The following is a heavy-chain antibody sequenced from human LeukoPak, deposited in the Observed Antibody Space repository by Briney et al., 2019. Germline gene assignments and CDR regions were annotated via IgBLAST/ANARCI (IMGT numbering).Heavy chain of an antibody. V-gene: IGHV1-3*01. CDR1: GYSFTSYA. D-gene: IGHD1-1*01. Sequence: ASVKVSCKASGYSFTSYAINWVRQAPGQRLEWMGWINADNGDTKYSQKIQGRVTITRDTSASTAYMEVNSLRSEDTAVYYCARSRLAATAWDSWGQGTLVTVSS. CDR2: INADNGDT. CDR3: ARSRLAATAWDS. J-gene: IGHJ4*02.